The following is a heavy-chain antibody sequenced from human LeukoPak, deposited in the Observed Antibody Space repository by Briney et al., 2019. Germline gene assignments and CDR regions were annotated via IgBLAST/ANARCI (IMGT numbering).Heavy chain of an antibody. J-gene: IGHJ5*02. CDR2: ISSSSSTI. D-gene: IGHD3-3*01. CDR3: ARGPRRITIFGVDPNWFDP. Sequence: GGSLRLSCAASGFTFSTYSMNWVRQAPGKGLEWVSYISSSSSTIYYADSVKGRFTISRDNAKDSLYLQMNSLRAEDRAVYYCARGPRRITIFGVDPNWFDPWGQGTLVTVSS. V-gene: IGHV3-48*01. CDR1: GFTFSTYS.